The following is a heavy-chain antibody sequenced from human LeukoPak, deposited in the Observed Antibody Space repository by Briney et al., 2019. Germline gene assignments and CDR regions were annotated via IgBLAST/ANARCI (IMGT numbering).Heavy chain of an antibody. CDR3: AREGTSGWYNY. Sequence: PSETPSLTCAVSGFSISSGYYWGWIRQPPGKGLEWIGIIYHSGRAYYSPSLKSRVTISVDTSKNQFSLHLSSMTAADTAVYYCAREGTSGWYNYWGQGTLVTVSS. V-gene: IGHV4-38-2*02. J-gene: IGHJ4*02. CDR1: GFSISSGYY. CDR2: IYHSGRA. D-gene: IGHD6-19*01.